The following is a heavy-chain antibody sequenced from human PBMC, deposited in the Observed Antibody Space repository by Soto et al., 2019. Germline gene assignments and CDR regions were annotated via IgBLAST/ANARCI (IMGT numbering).Heavy chain of an antibody. CDR3: ARDYSGYDPALNRFDP. CDR2: ISPVIGTT. Sequence: SVKVSCKASGDIFDNYAISWVRQAPGQGLEWLGGISPVIGTTHYAQIFQGRLTITADRSTMTTYMELSGLKSEDTAIYFCARDYSGYDPALNRFDPWGQGTLVTVS. CDR1: GDIFDNYA. V-gene: IGHV1-69*06. J-gene: IGHJ5*02. D-gene: IGHD5-12*01.